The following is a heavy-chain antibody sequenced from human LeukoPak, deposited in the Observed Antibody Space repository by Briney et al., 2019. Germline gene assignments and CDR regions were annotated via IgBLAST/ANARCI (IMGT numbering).Heavy chain of an antibody. CDR1: GSTFRDYW. Sequence: GGSLRLSCTASGSTFRDYWMTWVRQAPGKGLEWVANIKQDESAKYYVDSVKGRFTISRDNAKNSLYLQMDSLRVEDTATYYCARWRGSTSERSDYWGQGTLVTVSS. D-gene: IGHD2-2*01. V-gene: IGHV3-7*01. CDR2: IKQDESAK. J-gene: IGHJ4*02. CDR3: ARWRGSTSERSDY.